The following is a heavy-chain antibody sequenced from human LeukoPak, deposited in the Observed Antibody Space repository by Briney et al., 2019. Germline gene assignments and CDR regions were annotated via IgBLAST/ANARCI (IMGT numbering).Heavy chain of an antibody. CDR2: IYSGGST. CDR3: ARGYDTAGYYYMDV. CDR1: GLTFSSYA. J-gene: IGHJ6*03. Sequence: GGSLRLSRAASGLTFSSYAMSWVRQAPGKGLEWVSVIYSGGSTYYADSVKGRFTISRDNSKNTLYLQMNSLRAEDTAVYYCARGYDTAGYYYMDVWGKGTTVTISS. V-gene: IGHV3-53*01. D-gene: IGHD5-18*01.